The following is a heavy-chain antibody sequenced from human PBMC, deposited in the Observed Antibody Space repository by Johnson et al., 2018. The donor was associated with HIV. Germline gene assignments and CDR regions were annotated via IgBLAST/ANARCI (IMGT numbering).Heavy chain of an antibody. CDR1: GFTFSSYW. V-gene: IGHV3-7*05. Sequence: VQLVESGGGLVQPGGSLRLSCAASGFTFSSYWMSWVRQAPGKGLEWVANIKQDGSEKYYVDSVKGRFTISRDNAKNSLYLQMNSLRAEDTAVYYCARDGTARQGGFCAFDIWGPGTMVTVSS. D-gene: IGHD6-6*01. J-gene: IGHJ3*02. CDR3: ARDGTARQGGFCAFDI. CDR2: IKQDGSEK.